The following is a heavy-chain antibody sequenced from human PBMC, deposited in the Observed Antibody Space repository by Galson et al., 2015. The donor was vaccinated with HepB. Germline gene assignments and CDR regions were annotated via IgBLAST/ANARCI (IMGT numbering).Heavy chain of an antibody. J-gene: IGHJ5*02. D-gene: IGHD5-12*01. CDR1: GGSFSGYY. Sequence: LSLTCAVYGGSFSGYYLTWIRQAPGKGLQWIGEISPSGSTDYNPSLKSRVSMSVDTSKNQFSLKLSSVTAADTALYYCARGGASRYSSWGQGSLVTVSS. CDR3: ARGGASRYSS. CDR2: ISPSGST. V-gene: IGHV4-34*01.